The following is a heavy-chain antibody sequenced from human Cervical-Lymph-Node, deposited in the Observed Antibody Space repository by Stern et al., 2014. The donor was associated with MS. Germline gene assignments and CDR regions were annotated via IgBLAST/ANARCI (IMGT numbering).Heavy chain of an antibody. CDR3: ATVGTSDY. CDR1: GYSFTGYD. V-gene: IGHV1-2*06. CDR2: INPNSGGT. Sequence: VQLVESGAEVKKPGASVKVSCKAYGYSFTGYDMHWVRQATGQGHEWMRRINPNSGGTNYEQKFEGRVTMTRDTSINTAYMELSRLRSDDTAVYYCATVGTSDYCCQVTLVTVSS. J-gene: IGHJ4*02.